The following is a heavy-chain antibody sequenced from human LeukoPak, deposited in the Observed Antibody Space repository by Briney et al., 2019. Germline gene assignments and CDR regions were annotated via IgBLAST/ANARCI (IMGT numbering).Heavy chain of an antibody. CDR3: ARRIVVVPAAIHYYYMDV. CDR1: GGSINSYY. J-gene: IGHJ6*03. CDR2: IYHSGST. V-gene: IGHV4-59*01. D-gene: IGHD2-2*02. Sequence: SETLSLTCTVSGGSINSYYWSWIRQPPGKGLEWIGYIYHSGSTNCNPSLKSRVTISVDTSKNLLSLRLSSVTAADTAVYYCARRIVVVPAAIHYYYMDVWGKGTTVTVSS.